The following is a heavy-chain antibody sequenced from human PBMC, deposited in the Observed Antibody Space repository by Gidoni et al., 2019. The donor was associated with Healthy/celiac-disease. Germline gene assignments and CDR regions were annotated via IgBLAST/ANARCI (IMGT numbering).Heavy chain of an antibody. V-gene: IGHV4-39*07. CDR1: GGSISSSSYY. J-gene: IGHJ4*02. CDR3: ARAPGVATIYFDY. D-gene: IGHD5-12*01. Sequence: QLQLQESGPGLVKPSETLSLTCTVSGGSISSSSYYWGWIRQPPGKGLEWIGSIYYSGSTYYNPSLKSRVTISVDTSKNQFSLKLSSVTAADTAVYYCARAPGVATIYFDYWGQGTLVTVSS. CDR2: IYYSGST.